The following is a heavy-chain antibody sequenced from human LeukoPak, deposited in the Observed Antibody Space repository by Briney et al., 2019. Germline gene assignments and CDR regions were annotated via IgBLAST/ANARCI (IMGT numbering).Heavy chain of an antibody. CDR2: IYTSGST. V-gene: IGHV4-4*07. J-gene: IGHJ4*02. CDR1: GGSISSYY. Sequence: SETLSLTCTVSGGSISSYYWSWIRQPAGKGLEWIGRIYTSGSTNYNPSLKSRVTMSVDTSKNQLSLKLSSVTAADTAVYYCARALPIAVAAYYFDYRGQGTLVTVSS. CDR3: ARALPIAVAAYYFDY. D-gene: IGHD6-19*01.